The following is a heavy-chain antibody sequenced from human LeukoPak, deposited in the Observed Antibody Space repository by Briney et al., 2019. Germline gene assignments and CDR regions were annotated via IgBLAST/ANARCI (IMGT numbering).Heavy chain of an antibody. V-gene: IGHV3-73*01. CDR2: IRGKANSYAT. Sequence: GGSLKLSCAASGFTFSGSAMHWVRQASGKGLEWVGRIRGKANSYATAYAASVKGRFTISRDDSKNTAYLQMNSLKTEDTAVYYCTRTIAAVGEYYYYYMDVWGKGTTVTVSS. J-gene: IGHJ6*03. CDR3: TRTIAAVGEYYYYYMDV. D-gene: IGHD6-13*01. CDR1: GFTFSGSA.